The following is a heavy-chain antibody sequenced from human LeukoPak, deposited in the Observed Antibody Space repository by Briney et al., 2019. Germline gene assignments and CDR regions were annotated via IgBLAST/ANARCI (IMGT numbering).Heavy chain of an antibody. CDR1: GFTFSSYS. D-gene: IGHD3-10*01. V-gene: IGHV3-21*01. Sequence: GGSLRLSCAASGFTFSSYSMNWVRQAPGKGLEWVSSISSSSSYIYYADSVKGRFTISRDNAKNSLYLQMNSLRAEDTAVYYCARDAEYGSGTHDAFDIWGQGTTVTVSS. CDR2: ISSSSSYI. J-gene: IGHJ3*02. CDR3: ARDAEYGSGTHDAFDI.